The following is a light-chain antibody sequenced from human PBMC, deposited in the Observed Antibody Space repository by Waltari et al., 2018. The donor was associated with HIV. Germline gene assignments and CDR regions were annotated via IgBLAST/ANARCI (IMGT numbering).Light chain of an antibody. CDR2: EVS. CDR1: SSDVGGYNS. Sequence: QSALTQPRSVSGSPGQSVTISCTGTSSDVGGYNSVSWYQQHPGKAPQLLIYEVSKWPSGGPVRFSGSKSGNTASLTISGLRADDEADYYCCAYGGTYNVFGTGTKVTIL. V-gene: IGLV2-11*01. CDR3: CAYGGTYNV. J-gene: IGLJ1*01.